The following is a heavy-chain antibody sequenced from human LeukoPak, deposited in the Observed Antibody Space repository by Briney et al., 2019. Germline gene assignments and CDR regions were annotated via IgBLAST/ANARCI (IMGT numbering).Heavy chain of an antibody. CDR2: IYYSART. D-gene: IGHD6-6*01. V-gene: IGHV4-39*07. CDR1: GFTFSSYG. J-gene: IGHJ4*02. Sequence: GSLRLSCAASGFTFSSYGMSWVRQPPGKGLACIGSIYYSARTYYNPSLKSRVTISVDTSKNQFSLKLSSVTAADTAVYYCARVGYSSSIDYWGQGTLVTVSS. CDR3: ARVGYSSSIDY.